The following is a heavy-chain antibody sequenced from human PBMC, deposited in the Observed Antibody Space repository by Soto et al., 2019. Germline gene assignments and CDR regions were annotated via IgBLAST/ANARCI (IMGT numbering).Heavy chain of an antibody. Sequence: LRLCCAASRFAFSSYSMNCVRQAPGKGLEWVSYISSSSSTIYYADSVKGRFTISRDNAKNSLYLQMNSLRDEDTAVYYCAKDQGFDPSGQGTLVTVSS. CDR2: ISSSSSTI. J-gene: IGHJ5*02. CDR3: AKDQGFDP. CDR1: RFAFSSYS. V-gene: IGHV3-48*02.